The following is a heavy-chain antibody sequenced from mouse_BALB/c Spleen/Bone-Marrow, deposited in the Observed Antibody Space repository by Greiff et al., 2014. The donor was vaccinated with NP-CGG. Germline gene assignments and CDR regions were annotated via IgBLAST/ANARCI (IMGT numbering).Heavy chain of an antibody. CDR2: VDPANGNT. D-gene: IGHD2-14*01. Sequence: VQLKDSGAELVKPGASVKLSCTSSGFNIKDTYMHWVKQGPEQGLEWIGRVDPANGNTKYDPKFQGKATITADTSSNTAYLQLSSLTSEDTAVYYCARYRLGTYFDYWGQGTTLTVSS. CDR1: GFNIKDTY. V-gene: IGHV14-3*02. CDR3: ARYRLGTYFDY. J-gene: IGHJ2*01.